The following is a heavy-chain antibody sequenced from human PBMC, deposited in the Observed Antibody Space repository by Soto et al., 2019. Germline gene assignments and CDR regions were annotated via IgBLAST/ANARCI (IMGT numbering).Heavy chain of an antibody. J-gene: IGHJ4*02. D-gene: IGHD3-9*01. CDR2: ISSSSTI. CDR3: ARDLTRGYYDILTGYYTRDY. V-gene: IGHV3-48*02. CDR1: GFTFSSYS. Sequence: EVQLVESGGGLVQPGGSLRLSCAASGFTFSSYSMNWVRQAPGKGLEWVSYISSSSTIYYADSVKGRFTISRDNAKNSLYLQMNSLRDEDTAVYYCARDLTRGYYDILTGYYTRDYWGQGTLVTVSS.